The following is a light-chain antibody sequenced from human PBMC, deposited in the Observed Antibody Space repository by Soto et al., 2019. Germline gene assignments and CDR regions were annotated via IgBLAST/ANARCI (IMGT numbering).Light chain of an antibody. CDR1: QSISSW. CDR2: DAS. V-gene: IGKV1-5*01. CDR3: QQYNSYSRWT. J-gene: IGKJ1*01. Sequence: QMTQSPSTLSASVGDRVTITCRASQSISSWLAWYQQKPGKAPKLLIYDASSLESGVPSRFSGSGSGTEFTLTISSLQPDDFATYYCQQYNSYSRWTFGQGTKVDI.